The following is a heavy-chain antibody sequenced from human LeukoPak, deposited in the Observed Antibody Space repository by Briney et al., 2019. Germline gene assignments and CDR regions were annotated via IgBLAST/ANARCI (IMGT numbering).Heavy chain of an antibody. CDR3: ARGHRARNDFWSGVFFDY. Sequence: PSQTLSLTCTVSGGSISSGSYYWSWIRQPAGKGLEWIGRIYTSGSTNYNPSLKSRVTISVDTSKNQFSLKLSSVTAADTAVYYCARGHRARNDFWSGVFFDYWGQGTLVTVSS. J-gene: IGHJ4*02. D-gene: IGHD3-3*01. V-gene: IGHV4-61*02. CDR2: IYTSGST. CDR1: GGSISSGSYY.